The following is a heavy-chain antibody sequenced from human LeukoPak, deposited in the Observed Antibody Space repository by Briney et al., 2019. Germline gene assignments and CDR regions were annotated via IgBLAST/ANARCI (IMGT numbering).Heavy chain of an antibody. V-gene: IGHV4-4*07. CDR2: IYTSGST. D-gene: IGHD3-22*01. CDR1: GGSISSYY. J-gene: IGHJ4*02. Sequence: SETLSLTCTVSGGSISSYYWSWIRQPAGKGLEWIGRIYTSGSTNYNPSLKSRVTISVDTSKNQFSLKLSSVTAADTAVYYCASEPFYYDSRGYYWWGQGTLVTVSS. CDR3: ASEPFYYDSRGYYW.